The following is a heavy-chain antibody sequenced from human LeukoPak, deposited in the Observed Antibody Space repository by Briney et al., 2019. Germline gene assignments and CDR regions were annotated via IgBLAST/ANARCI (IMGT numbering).Heavy chain of an antibody. J-gene: IGHJ3*02. D-gene: IGHD5-12*01. V-gene: IGHV3-30*18. CDR3: AKNYDQGAFDI. Sequence: GGSLRLSCAASGFTFSSYGMHWVRQAPGKGLEWVAVISYDGSNKYYADSVKGRFTISRDNSKNTLYLQMNSLRAEDTAVYYCAKNYDQGAFDIWGQGTMVTVSS. CDR2: ISYDGSNK. CDR1: GFTFSSYG.